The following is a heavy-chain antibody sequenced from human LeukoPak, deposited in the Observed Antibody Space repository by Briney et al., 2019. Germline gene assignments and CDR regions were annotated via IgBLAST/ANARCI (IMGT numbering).Heavy chain of an antibody. CDR2: ISGSSSYT. D-gene: IGHD4-11*01. Sequence: GGSLRLSCAASGFTFSDYYMSWIRQAPGKGLEWVSYISGSSSYTDYADSVKGRFTISRDNAKNSLNLQMNSLRAEDTAVYYCARGAPTMTTVTTPLDYWGQGTLVTVSS. J-gene: IGHJ4*02. V-gene: IGHV3-11*06. CDR1: GFTFSDYY. CDR3: ARGAPTMTTVTTPLDY.